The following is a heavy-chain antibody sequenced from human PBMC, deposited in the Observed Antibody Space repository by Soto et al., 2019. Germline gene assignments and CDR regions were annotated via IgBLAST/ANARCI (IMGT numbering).Heavy chain of an antibody. V-gene: IGHV1-69*13. J-gene: IGHJ4*02. CDR2: NIPIFGTA. CDR1: GGTFSSYA. Sequence: SVKVCCKASGGTFSSYAISWVRQAPGQGLEWMGGNIPIFGTANYAQKFQGRVTITADESTSTAYMELSSLRSEDTAVYYCARVGITFGGVIVDYWGQGTLVNVST. D-gene: IGHD3-16*02. CDR3: ARVGITFGGVIVDY.